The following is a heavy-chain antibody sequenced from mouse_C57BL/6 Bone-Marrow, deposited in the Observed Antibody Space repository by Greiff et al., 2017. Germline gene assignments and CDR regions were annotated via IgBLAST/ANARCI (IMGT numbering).Heavy chain of an antibody. Sequence: VQLKESGGGLVQPGGSMKLSCVASGFTFSNYWMNWVRQSPEKGLEWVAQIRLKSDNYATHYAESVKGRFTISRDDSKSSVYLQMNNLRAEDTGIYYCTAGMNFDYWGQGTTLTVSS. CDR3: TAGMNFDY. CDR2: IRLKSDNYAT. V-gene: IGHV6-3*01. CDR1: GFTFSNYW. J-gene: IGHJ2*01.